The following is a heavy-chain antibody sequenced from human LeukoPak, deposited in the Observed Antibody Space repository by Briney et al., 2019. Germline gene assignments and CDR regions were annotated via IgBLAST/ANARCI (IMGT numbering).Heavy chain of an antibody. J-gene: IGHJ4*02. CDR1: GGSISSYY. CDR2: IFYSGRT. V-gene: IGHV4-59*12. D-gene: IGHD1-7*01. Sequence: PSETLSLTCTVSGGSISSYYWSWIRQPPGKGLEWIGYIFYSGRTNYNPSLKSRVTISVDTSKNHFSVKLTSVTTADTAVYYCARLYGNFQNYYDYWGQGTLVTVSS. CDR3: ARLYGNFQNYYDY.